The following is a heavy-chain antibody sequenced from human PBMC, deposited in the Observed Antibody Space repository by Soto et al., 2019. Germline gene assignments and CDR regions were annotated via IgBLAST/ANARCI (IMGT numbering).Heavy chain of an antibody. V-gene: IGHV4-31*03. J-gene: IGHJ4*02. CDR1: GGSISSGRYY. Sequence: PSETLSLTCTVSGGSISSGRYYWSWIRQHPGKGLEWIGYIYYSGSTYYNPSLKSRVTISVDTSKNQFSLKLSSVTAADTAVYYCARVMVRGVISNIDYWGQGTLVTVSS. CDR3: ARVMVRGVISNIDY. D-gene: IGHD3-10*01. CDR2: IYYSGST.